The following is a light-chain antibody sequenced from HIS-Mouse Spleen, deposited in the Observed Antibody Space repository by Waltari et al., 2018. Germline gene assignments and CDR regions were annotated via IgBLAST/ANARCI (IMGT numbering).Light chain of an antibody. CDR1: RLPKNL. CDR3: YSTDSSGNHRV. CDR2: EDS. Sequence: SYELTQPPSVSVSPGPTARITCSGDRLPKNLAYLYQQKSGQAPVLVIYEDSKRPSGIPERFSGSSSGTMATLTISGAQVEDEADYYCYSTDSSGNHRVFGGGTKLTVL. V-gene: IGLV3-10*01. J-gene: IGLJ2*01.